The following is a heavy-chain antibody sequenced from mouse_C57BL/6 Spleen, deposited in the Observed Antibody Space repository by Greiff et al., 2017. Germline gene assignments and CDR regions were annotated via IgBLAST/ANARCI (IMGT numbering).Heavy chain of an antibody. V-gene: IGHV1-26*01. D-gene: IGHD1-1*01. CDR2: INPNNGGT. Sequence: ECQLQRSGPALVKPGASVKISGKPSGYTFTDYDMNWVKQIHGKSLGWIGDINPNNGGTSYNQKFKGKATLTVDKSSNTAYMERRSLTAEDSSVYYCARGAGGSSYVGYWGQGTTLTVSS. CDR3: ARGAGGSSYVGY. J-gene: IGHJ2*01. CDR1: GYTFTDYD.